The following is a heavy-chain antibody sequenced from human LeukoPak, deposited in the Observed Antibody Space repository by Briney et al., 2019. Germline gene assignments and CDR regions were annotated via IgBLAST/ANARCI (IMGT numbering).Heavy chain of an antibody. V-gene: IGHV4-59*08. J-gene: IGHJ4*02. Sequence: SETLSITCRAPGGSISSYYWTWIRQPPGKSLNRIGPIYYSGSANNNPSLKSRVTISVDTSKNQFSLKLTSVTAADTAVYYCARLGGSYGGNSEPLDYWGQGTLVTVSS. CDR3: ARLGGSYGGNSEPLDY. CDR1: GGSISSYY. CDR2: IYYSGSA. D-gene: IGHD4-23*01.